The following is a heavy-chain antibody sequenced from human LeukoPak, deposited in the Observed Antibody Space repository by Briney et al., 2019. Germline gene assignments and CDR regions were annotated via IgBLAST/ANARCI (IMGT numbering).Heavy chain of an antibody. CDR1: GFTFSSYS. J-gene: IGHJ4*02. CDR3: AKDPARGGGPYFDY. D-gene: IGHD3-16*01. CDR2: IRYDGSNK. V-gene: IGHV3-30*02. Sequence: GGSLRLSCAASGFTFSSYSMHWVRQAPGKGLEWVAFIRYDGSNKYYADSVKGRFTISRDNSKNTLYLQMNSLRTEDTAVYYCAKDPARGGGPYFDYWGQGTLVTVSS.